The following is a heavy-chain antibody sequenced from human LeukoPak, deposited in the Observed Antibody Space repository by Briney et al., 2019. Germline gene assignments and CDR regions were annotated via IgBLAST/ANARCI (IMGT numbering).Heavy chain of an antibody. CDR1: GGSISTYY. CDR2: VYSIGRT. Sequence: PSETLSLTCTVSGGSISTYYWNWIRQAPGKGLEWIGYVYSIGRTNSNPTLRSRVTTSVDTSKNQFSLRLTSVTAADTAVYYCAREHSVGGGLDAFDMWGQGTMVTASS. CDR3: AREHSVGGGLDAFDM. D-gene: IGHD3-16*01. V-gene: IGHV4-59*01. J-gene: IGHJ3*02.